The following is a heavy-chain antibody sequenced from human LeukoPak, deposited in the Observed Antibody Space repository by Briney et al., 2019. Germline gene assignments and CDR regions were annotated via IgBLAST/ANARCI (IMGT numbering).Heavy chain of an antibody. D-gene: IGHD4-17*01. CDR2: ISYDGSNK. J-gene: IGHJ4*02. CDR3: AGQFYGDYVDFFDY. V-gene: IGHV3-30*04. Sequence: GGSLRLSCAASGFTFSSYAMHWVRQAPGKGLEWVAVISYDGSNKYYADSVKGRFTISRDNAKNSLYLQMNSLRAEDTAVYYCAGQFYGDYVDFFDYWGQGTLVTVSS. CDR1: GFTFSSYA.